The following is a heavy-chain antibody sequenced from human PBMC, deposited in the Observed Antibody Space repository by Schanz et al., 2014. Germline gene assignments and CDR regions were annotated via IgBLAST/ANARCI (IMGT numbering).Heavy chain of an antibody. D-gene: IGHD3-22*01. CDR3: AKDAAYYDSVIFPDH. J-gene: IGHJ4*02. CDR2: IRYDGRNK. Sequence: QVHLVESGGGVVQPGRSLRLSCAASGFTFSRYGMHWVRQAPGKGLEWVAVIRYDGRNKNFVESVKGRFTISRDNSNNTVYLQMNTLRAEDTAVYYCAKDAAYYDSVIFPDHWGQGTLVTVSS. V-gene: IGHV3-33*06. CDR1: GFTFSRYG.